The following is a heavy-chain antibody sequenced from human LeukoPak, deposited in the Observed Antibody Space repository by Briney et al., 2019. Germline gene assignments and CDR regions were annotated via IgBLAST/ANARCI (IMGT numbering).Heavy chain of an antibody. V-gene: IGHV3-66*02. J-gene: IGHJ3*02. CDR2: IYSGGST. D-gene: IGHD2-15*01. CDR3: ARVRHGPGSDAFDI. CDR1: GFTVSSNY. Sequence: GGSLRLSCAASGFTVSSNYMSWVRQAPGKGLERVSVIYSGGSTYYADSVKGRFTISRDNSKNTLYLQMNSLRAEDTAVYYCARVRHGPGSDAFDIWGQGTMVTVSS.